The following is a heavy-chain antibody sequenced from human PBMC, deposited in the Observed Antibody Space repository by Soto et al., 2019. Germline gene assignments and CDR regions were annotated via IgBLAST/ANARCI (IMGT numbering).Heavy chain of an antibody. D-gene: IGHD3-10*01. V-gene: IGHV4-31*03. CDR1: GGSISSGGYY. CDR3: AREGLNSGDNYYYYYMDV. CDR2: IYYSGST. J-gene: IGHJ6*03. Sequence: QVQLQESGPGLVKPSQTLSLTCTVSGGSISSGGYYWSWIRRHPGKGLEWIGYIYYSGSTYYNPSLKSRVTISVDTSKNQFSLKLSSVTAADTAVYYCAREGLNSGDNYYYYYMDVWGKGTTVTVSS.